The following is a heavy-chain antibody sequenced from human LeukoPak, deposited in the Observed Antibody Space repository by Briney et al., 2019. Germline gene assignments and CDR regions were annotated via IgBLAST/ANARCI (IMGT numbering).Heavy chain of an antibody. CDR3: AIGLINDWSALEY. V-gene: IGHV3-23*01. J-gene: IGHJ4*02. D-gene: IGHD3-9*01. CDR2: INGGASTT. CDR1: GFTFASYA. Sequence: GGSLRLSCAASGFTFASYAMTWVRQAPGKGLDYVSAINGGASTTYYADSVKGRFTISRDNSKNTLYLQMNSLRAEDTAVYYCAIGLINDWSALEYWGQGTLVTVSS.